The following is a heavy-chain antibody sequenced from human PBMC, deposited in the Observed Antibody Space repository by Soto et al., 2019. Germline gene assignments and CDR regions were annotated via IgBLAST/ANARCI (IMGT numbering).Heavy chain of an antibody. CDR3: ARGPPYYEFWSGYPQNDAYDI. CDR1: GDSVSSNSAA. D-gene: IGHD3-3*01. CDR2: TYYRSKWYN. Sequence: SQTLSLTCAISGDSVSSNSAAWNWIRQSPSRGLEWLGRTYYRSKWYNDYAVSVKSRITINPGTSKNQFSLQLNSVTPEDTAVYYCARGPPYYEFWSGYPQNDAYDIWGQGTMVTVSS. V-gene: IGHV6-1*01. J-gene: IGHJ3*02.